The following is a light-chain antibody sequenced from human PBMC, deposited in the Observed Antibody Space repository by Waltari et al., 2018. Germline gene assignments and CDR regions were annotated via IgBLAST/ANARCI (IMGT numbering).Light chain of an antibody. CDR3: AAWDDSLSGYV. Sequence: QSALTPPPSSSGTPGQRVTISCSGRNSNIGRNSVYWYQPLPGTAPQLLIYRNYQRPSGVPDRFSGSKSGTSASLASSGLRSEDEADYYCAAWDDSLSGYVFGTGTKVTVL. V-gene: IGLV1-47*01. CDR1: NSNIGRNS. CDR2: RNY. J-gene: IGLJ1*01.